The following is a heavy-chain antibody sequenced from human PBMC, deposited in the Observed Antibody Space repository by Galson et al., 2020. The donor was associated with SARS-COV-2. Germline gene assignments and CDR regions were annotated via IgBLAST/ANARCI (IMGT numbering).Heavy chain of an antibody. CDR2: VYNSGSI. CDR3: ARDATSSGWDNWFDP. D-gene: IGHD6-19*01. CDR1: GGSIRSSNYY. J-gene: IGHJ5*02. V-gene: IGHV4-39*07. Sequence: SETLSLTCTVSGGSIRSSNYYWGWIRQPPGKGLEWIGSVYNSGSIHYSPSLQSRVTISVDTSKNQFSLNLSSVTAADTAMYYCARDATSSGWDNWFDPWGQGTLVTVSS.